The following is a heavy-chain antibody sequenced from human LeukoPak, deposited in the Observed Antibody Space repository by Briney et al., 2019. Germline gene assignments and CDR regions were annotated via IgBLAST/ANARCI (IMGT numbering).Heavy chain of an antibody. CDR2: IIPIFGTA. CDR3: ASPFRREAWVDP. CDR1: GGTFSSYA. Sequence: GASVKVSCKPSGGTFSSYAISWVRQAPGQGLEWMGGIIPIFGTANYAQKFQGRLTIIADKSMSTAYMELSSLTSDDTAVYYCASPFRREAWVDPWGQGTLVTVSS. J-gene: IGHJ5*02. V-gene: IGHV1-69*06.